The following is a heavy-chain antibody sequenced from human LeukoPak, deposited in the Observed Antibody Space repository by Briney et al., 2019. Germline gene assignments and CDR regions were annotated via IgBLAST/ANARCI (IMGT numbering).Heavy chain of an antibody. D-gene: IGHD1-20*01. V-gene: IGHV4-39*01. Sequence: SETLSLTCTVSGGSISTSHYLGWIRQPPGKGLDWIGSIDYSGSNYYNPSLKSRVTISVDTSKNQFSLQLSSVPAADPAVYYCARLIITGTARGVFDYWGQGTLVTVSS. CDR1: GGSISTSHY. CDR3: ARLIITGTARGVFDY. CDR2: IDYSGSN. J-gene: IGHJ4*02.